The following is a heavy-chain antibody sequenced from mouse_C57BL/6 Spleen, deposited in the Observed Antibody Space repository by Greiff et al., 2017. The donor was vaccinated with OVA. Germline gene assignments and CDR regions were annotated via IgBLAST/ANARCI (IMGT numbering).Heavy chain of an antibody. V-gene: IGHV14-1*01. CDR2: IDPEDGDT. D-gene: IGHD2-2*01. Sequence: VQLQQSGAELVRPGASVKLSCTASGFNIKDYYMHWVKQRPEQGLEWIGRIDPEDGDTEYAPKFQGQATMTADTSSNTAYLQLSSLTSEDTAVYYCTAPYGYDRAWFAYWGQGTLVTVSA. CDR3: TAPYGYDRAWFAY. CDR1: GFNIKDYY. J-gene: IGHJ3*01.